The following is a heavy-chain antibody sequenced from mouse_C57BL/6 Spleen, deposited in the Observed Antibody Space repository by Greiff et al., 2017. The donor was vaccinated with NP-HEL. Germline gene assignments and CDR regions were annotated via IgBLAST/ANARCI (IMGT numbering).Heavy chain of an antibody. CDR2: ISYDGSN. J-gene: IGHJ2*01. CDR3: ASQLGPLDY. Sequence: VQLQQSGPGLVKPSQSLSLTCSVTGYSITSGYYWNWIRQFPGNKLEWMGYISYDGSNNYNPSLKNRISITRDTSKNQFFLKLNSVTTEDTATYYCASQLGPLDYWGQGTTLTVSP. D-gene: IGHD4-1*02. CDR1: GYSITSGYY. V-gene: IGHV3-6*01.